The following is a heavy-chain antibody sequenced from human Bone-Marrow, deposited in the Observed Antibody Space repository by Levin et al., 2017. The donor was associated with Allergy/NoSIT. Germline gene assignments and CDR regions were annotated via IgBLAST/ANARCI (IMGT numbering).Heavy chain of an antibody. J-gene: IGHJ4*02. V-gene: IGHV3-23*01. Sequence: GGSLRLSCAASGFTFSTYAMSWVRQAPGKGLEWVSSISSGGGSTYYTDSVRGRFTISRDSSKSTLYLQMSSLRAEDTAVYYCAKDLQAARPGYWGQGTLVTVSS. CDR1: GFTFSTYA. CDR2: ISSGGGST. D-gene: IGHD6-6*01. CDR3: AKDLQAARPGY.